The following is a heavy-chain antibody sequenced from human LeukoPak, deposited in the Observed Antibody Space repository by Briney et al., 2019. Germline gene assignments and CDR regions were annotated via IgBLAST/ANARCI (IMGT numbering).Heavy chain of an antibody. CDR2: ISWDGGST. D-gene: IGHD5-24*01. Sequence: QTGGSLRLSCAASGFTFDDYTMHWVRQAPGKGLEWVSLISWDGGSTYYADSVKGRFTISRDNSKNSLYLQMNSLRTEDTALYYCAEDFGRWLQFGGLDYWGQGTLVTVSS. CDR1: GFTFDDYT. CDR3: AEDFGRWLQFGGLDY. J-gene: IGHJ4*02. V-gene: IGHV3-43*01.